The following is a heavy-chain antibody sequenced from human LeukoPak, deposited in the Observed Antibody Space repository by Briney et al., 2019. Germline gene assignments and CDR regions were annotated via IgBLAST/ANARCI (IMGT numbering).Heavy chain of an antibody. CDR3: AKSHCSGGSCYLDY. CDR1: GFTFDDYA. CDR2: ISWNSGSI. Sequence: KPGGSLRLSCAASGFTFDDYAMHWVRQAPGKGLEWVSGISWNSGSIGYADSVKGRFTISRDNAENSLYLQMNSLRAEDTALYYCAKSHCSGGSCYLDYWGQGTLVTVSS. J-gene: IGHJ4*02. V-gene: IGHV3-9*01. D-gene: IGHD2-15*01.